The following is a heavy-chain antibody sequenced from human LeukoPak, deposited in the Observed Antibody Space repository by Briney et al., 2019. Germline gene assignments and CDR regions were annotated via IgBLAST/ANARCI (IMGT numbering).Heavy chain of an antibody. CDR2: INQDGSAK. CDR3: ARNAFDI. Sequence: GGSLRLSCAASGFTFSTYWMSWVRQAPGRGLEWVANINQDGSAKFYGDSVKGRFTISRDNAKKSLYPQVNSLSAEDTAVYYCARNAFDIWGQGTMVTVSS. CDR1: GFTFSTYW. J-gene: IGHJ3*02. V-gene: IGHV3-7*01.